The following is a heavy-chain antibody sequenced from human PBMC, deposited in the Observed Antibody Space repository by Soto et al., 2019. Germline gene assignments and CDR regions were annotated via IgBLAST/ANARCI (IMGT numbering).Heavy chain of an antibody. CDR1: GGSISSYY. V-gene: IGHV4-59*01. Sequence: SETLSLTCTVSGGSISSYYWSWIRQPPGEGLEWIGYIYYSGSTNYNPSLKSRVTISVDTSKNQFSLKLSSVTAADTAVYYCATESSLWSRPAIWGQGTMVTVSS. J-gene: IGHJ3*02. CDR2: IYYSGST. CDR3: ATESSLWSRPAI. D-gene: IGHD3-10*01.